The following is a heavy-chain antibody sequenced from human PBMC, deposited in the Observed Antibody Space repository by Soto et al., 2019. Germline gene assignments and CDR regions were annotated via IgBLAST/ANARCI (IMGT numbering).Heavy chain of an antibody. CDR2: ISADNGNT. CDR3: APLSVSLSGPYGIHV. V-gene: IGHV1-18*04. CDR1: GNTFTSYG. J-gene: IGHJ6*02. Sequence: ASVKVSCKASGNTFTSYGISWVRQAPGQGLEWMGWISADNGNTNYAQKLQGRVSMTTDTSTSTAYMELRSLRSDDTAVYYCAPLSVSLSGPYGIHVWGQGTTVTVSS. D-gene: IGHD2-15*01.